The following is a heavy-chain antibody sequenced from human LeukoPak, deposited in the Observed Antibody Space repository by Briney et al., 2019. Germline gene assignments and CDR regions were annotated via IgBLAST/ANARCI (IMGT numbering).Heavy chain of an antibody. Sequence: PSQTLSLTCTVSGGSISSGGYYWSWIRQHPGKGLEWIGYIYYTGSTNYNPSLKSRVTISVDKSKNQFSLKLSSVTAADTAVYYCARAGGYSGYDVAYFDYWGQGTLVTVSS. CDR3: ARAGGYSGYDVAYFDY. D-gene: IGHD5-12*01. CDR1: GGSISSGGYY. V-gene: IGHV4-31*03. J-gene: IGHJ4*02. CDR2: IYYTGST.